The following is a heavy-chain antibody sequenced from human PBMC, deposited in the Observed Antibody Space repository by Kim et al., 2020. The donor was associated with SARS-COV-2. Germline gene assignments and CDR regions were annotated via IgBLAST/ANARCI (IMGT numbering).Heavy chain of an antibody. CDR2: ISYDGSNK. CDR1: GFTFSSYG. V-gene: IGHV3-33*05. J-gene: IGHJ4*02. D-gene: IGHD4-17*01. Sequence: GGSLRLSCAASGFTFSSYGMHWVRQAPGKGLEWMAVISYDGSNKYYADSVKGRFTISRDNSKNTLYLQMNSLRAEDTAVYYCARDLSEKDYGGNWGFDYWGQTTLVTVSS. CDR3: ARDLSEKDYGGNWGFDY.